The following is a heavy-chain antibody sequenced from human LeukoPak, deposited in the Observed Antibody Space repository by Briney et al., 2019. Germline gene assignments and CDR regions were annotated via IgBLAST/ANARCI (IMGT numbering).Heavy chain of an antibody. D-gene: IGHD3-16*01. J-gene: IGHJ4*02. Sequence: GALRLSCAASGFTFSSYSMNGVRHAPGEGLEWVSSISSSSSYRYYADSVRGRFTISRDNPKNSLYLQMTTLRAEDTAVYYCARGAITLGQVTDRIDYWGEGTLLTVSS. CDR1: GFTFSSYS. CDR3: ARGAITLGQVTDRIDY. CDR2: ISSSSSYR. V-gene: IGHV3-21*01.